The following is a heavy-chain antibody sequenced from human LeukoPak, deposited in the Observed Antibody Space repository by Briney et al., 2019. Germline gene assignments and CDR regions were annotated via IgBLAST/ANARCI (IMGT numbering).Heavy chain of an antibody. Sequence: ASVKVSCKASGYTFTNYDISWVRQAPGQGLEWMGWISAYNDNTNYAQKLQGRVTMTTDTSTSTAYMELRSLRSDDTAVYYCAREHSGSYSQPLDYFDYWGQGTLVIVSS. CDR1: GYTFTNYD. CDR2: ISAYNDNT. J-gene: IGHJ4*02. D-gene: IGHD1-26*01. V-gene: IGHV1-18*01. CDR3: AREHSGSYSQPLDYFDY.